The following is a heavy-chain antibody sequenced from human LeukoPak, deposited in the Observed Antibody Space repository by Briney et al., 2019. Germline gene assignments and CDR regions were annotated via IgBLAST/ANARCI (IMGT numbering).Heavy chain of an antibody. CDR1: GGSISSGDYY. Sequence: PSQTLSLTCTVSGGSISSGDYYWSWIRQHPGKGLEWIGYIYYIGSTYYNPSLKSRATISADTSKKQFSVKLSSVTAADTAVYYCARHDYAGGWFDPWGQGTLVTVSS. CDR3: ARHDYAGGWFDP. CDR2: IYYIGST. V-gene: IGHV4-31*03. J-gene: IGHJ5*02. D-gene: IGHD4-23*01.